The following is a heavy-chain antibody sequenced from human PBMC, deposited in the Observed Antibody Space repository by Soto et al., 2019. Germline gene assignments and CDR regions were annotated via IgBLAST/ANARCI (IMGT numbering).Heavy chain of an antibody. CDR3: AKGSSLSGGSSDY. CDR1: GFMFSSYA. Sequence: GGSLRLSCAASGFMFSSYAMRWIRQAPGKGLEWVSSVSGSGSSTYYTDSVKGRFTIFRDNSKNTLYLQMSSLRAEDAAVYYCAKGSSLSGGSSDYWGQGTLVTVSS. CDR2: VSGSGSST. J-gene: IGHJ4*02. D-gene: IGHD1-26*01. V-gene: IGHV3-23*01.